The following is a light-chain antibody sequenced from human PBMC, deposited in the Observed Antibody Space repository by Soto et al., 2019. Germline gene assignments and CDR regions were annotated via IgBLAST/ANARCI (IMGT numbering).Light chain of an antibody. Sequence: EIVLTQSPATLSLSPGERATLSCRASPSVTNFLAWYQQKPGQAPRLLIYGAFNRATGIPARFSGSGSGTDFTLTISSLEPEDSAVYYCQQYNNWPRTFGQGTKVEIK. CDR2: GAF. CDR3: QQYNNWPRT. CDR1: PSVTNF. J-gene: IGKJ1*01. V-gene: IGKV3-11*01.